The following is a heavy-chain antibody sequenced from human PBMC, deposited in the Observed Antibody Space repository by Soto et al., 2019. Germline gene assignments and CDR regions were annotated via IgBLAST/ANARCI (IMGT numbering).Heavy chain of an antibody. CDR2: INHSGST. D-gene: IGHD5-18*01. Sequence: QVQLQQWGAGLLKPSETLSLTCAVYGGSFSGYYWSWIRQPPGKGLEWIGEINHSGSTNYNPSLKSRVTISVDTSKNQFSLKLSSVTAADTAVYYCAIGLKTSTWIQLWGGYYFDYWGQGTLVTVSS. CDR1: GGSFSGYY. J-gene: IGHJ4*02. CDR3: AIGLKTSTWIQLWGGYYFDY. V-gene: IGHV4-34*01.